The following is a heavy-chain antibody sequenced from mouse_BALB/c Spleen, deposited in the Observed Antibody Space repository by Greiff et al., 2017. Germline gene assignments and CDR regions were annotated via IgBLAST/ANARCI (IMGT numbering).Heavy chain of an antibody. CDR2: IYPGDGDT. Sequence: VQLQQSGAELARPGASVKLSCKASGYTFTSYWMQWVKQRPGQGLEWIGAIYPGDGDTRYTQKFKGKATLTADKSSSTAYMQLSSLASEDSAVYYCARGYRYDGVAYWGQGTLVTVSA. D-gene: IGHD2-14*01. J-gene: IGHJ3*01. CDR1: GYTFTSYW. CDR3: ARGYRYDGVAY. V-gene: IGHV1-87*01.